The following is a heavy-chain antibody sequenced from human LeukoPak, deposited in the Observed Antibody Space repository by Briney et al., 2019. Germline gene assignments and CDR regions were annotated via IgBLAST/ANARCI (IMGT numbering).Heavy chain of an antibody. J-gene: IGHJ4*02. CDR1: GYIFTYDW. CDR2: LDPTDSYT. CDR3: ARLRDGSVDY. Sequence: GESLKISCKGSGYIFTYDWIAWVRQMPGKGLEWMGRLDPTDSYTNYSPSFQGHVTISADRSISTAYLQWNSLKASDTAIYYCARLRDGSVDYWGQGTLVTVSS. V-gene: IGHV5-10-1*01.